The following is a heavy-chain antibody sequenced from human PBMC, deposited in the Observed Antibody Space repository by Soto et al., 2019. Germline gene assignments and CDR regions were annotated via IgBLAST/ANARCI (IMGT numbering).Heavy chain of an antibody. CDR3: AREGGSGWYAGDY. CDR1: GGTFSSYA. Sequence: GASVKVSCKASGGTFSSYAISWVRQAPGQGLEWMGGIIPIFGTANYAQKFQGRVTITADESTSTAYMELSSLRSEDTAVYYCAREGGSGWYAGDYWGQGTLVTVSS. CDR2: IIPIFGTA. D-gene: IGHD6-19*01. J-gene: IGHJ4*02. V-gene: IGHV1-69*13.